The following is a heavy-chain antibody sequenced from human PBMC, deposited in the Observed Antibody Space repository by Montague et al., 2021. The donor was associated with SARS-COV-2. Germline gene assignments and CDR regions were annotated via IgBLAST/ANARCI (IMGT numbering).Heavy chain of an antibody. J-gene: IGHJ4*02. CDR2: IDWDDDK. CDR1: GFSLSTSGMC. Sequence: PALVKPTQTLTLTCTFSGFSLSTSGMCVSWIRQPPGKALEWLALIDWDDDKYYSTPLKTRLTISKDTSKNQVVLTMTNMDPVDTDTYYCARRFDRSWPTFDYWGQGTLVTVSS. CDR3: ARRFDRSWPTFDY. D-gene: IGHD6-13*01. V-gene: IGHV2-70*01.